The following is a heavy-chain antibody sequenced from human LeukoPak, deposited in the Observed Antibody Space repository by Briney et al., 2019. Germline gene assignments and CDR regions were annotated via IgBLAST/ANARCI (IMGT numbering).Heavy chain of an antibody. Sequence: GRSLRLSCAASGFTFSSYAMHWVRQAPGKGLEWVAVISYDGSNKYYADSVKGRFTISRDNSKNTLYLQMNSLRAEDTAVYCCARGGPYCSSTSCPRKGFDYWGQGTLVTVSS. CDR3: ARGGPYCSSTSCPRKGFDY. CDR2: ISYDGSNK. J-gene: IGHJ4*02. CDR1: GFTFSSYA. D-gene: IGHD2-2*01. V-gene: IGHV3-30*01.